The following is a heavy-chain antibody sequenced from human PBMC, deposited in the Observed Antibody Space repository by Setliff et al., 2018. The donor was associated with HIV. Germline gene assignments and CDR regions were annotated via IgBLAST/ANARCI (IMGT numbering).Heavy chain of an antibody. Sequence: PSETLSLTCTVSGGSISSGSYYWSWIRQTPGKGLESIGYVYNSGGTNYNPSLKSRVTISVDKSKSQFSLKLNSVTAADTAVYYCGGNGYYSIDYWGQGTLVTVSS. CDR1: GGSISSGSYY. D-gene: IGHD3-22*01. V-gene: IGHV4-61*05. CDR3: GGNGYYSIDY. CDR2: VYNSGGT. J-gene: IGHJ4*02.